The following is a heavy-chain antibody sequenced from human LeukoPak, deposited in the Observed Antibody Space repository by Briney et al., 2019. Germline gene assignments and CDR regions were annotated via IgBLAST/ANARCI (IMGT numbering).Heavy chain of an antibody. CDR1: GFTFSSYR. Sequence: GGSLRLSCAASGFTFSSYRMHGVRQAPGKGLVWVSRIDSDGSSTSYADSVKGRFTISRDNAKNMLYLQMNSLRAEDTAVYYCTRGYGSGSLIAFDIWGQGTMVTVSS. J-gene: IGHJ3*02. CDR2: IDSDGSST. D-gene: IGHD3-10*01. CDR3: TRGYGSGSLIAFDI. V-gene: IGHV3-74*01.